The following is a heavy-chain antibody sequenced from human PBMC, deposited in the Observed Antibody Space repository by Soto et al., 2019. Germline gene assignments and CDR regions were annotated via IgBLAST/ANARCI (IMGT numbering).Heavy chain of an antibody. D-gene: IGHD3-22*01. J-gene: IGHJ1*01. Sequence: SETLSLTCTVSGGSISSDDFYWSWIRQAPGRGLEWIGYIHSSGSIYYNPSLKSRATMSIDTAGNQFSLKVSAVTVADTAVYYCARDLDGLHDDTSGPFPRPGWGQGTLVTVSS. CDR3: ARDLDGLHDDTSGPFPRPG. V-gene: IGHV4-30-4*01. CDR2: IHSSGSI. CDR1: GGSISSDDFY.